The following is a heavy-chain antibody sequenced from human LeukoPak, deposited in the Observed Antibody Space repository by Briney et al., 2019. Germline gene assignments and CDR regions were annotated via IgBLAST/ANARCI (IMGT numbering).Heavy chain of an antibody. V-gene: IGHV3-74*01. CDR1: GFTFSKNW. CDR2: INTDGSST. CDR3: ARENWYLDY. D-gene: IGHD1-1*01. Sequence: GGSLRLSCAASGFTFSKNWMHWVRQVPGKGLVWVSRINTDGSSTGYADSVKGRFTISRDNAKNTLYLQMSSLRAEGTAVYYCARENWYLDYWGQGTLVTVSS. J-gene: IGHJ4*02.